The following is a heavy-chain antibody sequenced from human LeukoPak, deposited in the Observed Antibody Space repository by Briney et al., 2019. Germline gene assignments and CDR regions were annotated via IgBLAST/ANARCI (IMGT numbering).Heavy chain of an antibody. CDR2: ISAYNGNT. V-gene: IGHV1-18*01. Sequence: GASVKVSCKASGYTFTSYAMHWVRQAPGQRLEWMGWISAYNGNTNYAQKLQGRVTMTTDTSTSTAYMELRSLRSDDTAVYYCARPSSSGSYGVFDYWGQGTLVTVSS. D-gene: IGHD1-26*01. CDR3: ARPSSSGSYGVFDY. CDR1: GYTFTSYA. J-gene: IGHJ4*02.